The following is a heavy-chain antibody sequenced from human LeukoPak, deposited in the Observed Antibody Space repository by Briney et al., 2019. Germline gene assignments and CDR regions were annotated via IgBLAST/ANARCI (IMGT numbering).Heavy chain of an antibody. J-gene: IGHJ4*02. D-gene: IGHD3-10*01. CDR2: ISFDGNTE. V-gene: IGHV3-30*04. CDR3: AKDRGSDYGSGSYPDY. Sequence: GRSLRLSCVASGFDFSHYAMHWVRQAPGKGLEWVSIISFDGNTEYYTDSVRGRFTISRDNSRNTVSLQMDGLRAEDTAVYYCAKDRGSDYGSGSYPDYWGQGTLVTVSS. CDR1: GFDFSHYA.